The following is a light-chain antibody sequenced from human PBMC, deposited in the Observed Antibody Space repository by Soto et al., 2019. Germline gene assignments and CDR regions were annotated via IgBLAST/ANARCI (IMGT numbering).Light chain of an antibody. V-gene: IGKV1-5*01. CDR3: QQYDSFPWT. Sequence: DIPMTQSPSTLSASVGDRVTITCRASQGISNWLAWYQQKPGKPPKLLIYDASGFDSGVPSRFSGSGYGTEFTLTISGLQPEDFANFYCQQYDSFPWTFGQGTNVDIK. J-gene: IGKJ1*01. CDR2: DAS. CDR1: QGISNW.